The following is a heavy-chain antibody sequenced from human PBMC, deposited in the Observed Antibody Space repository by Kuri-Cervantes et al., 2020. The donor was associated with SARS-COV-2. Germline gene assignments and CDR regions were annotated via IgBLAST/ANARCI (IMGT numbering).Heavy chain of an antibody. D-gene: IGHD3-16*01. J-gene: IGHJ6*02. Sequence: SVKVSCKASGGTFSSYVISWVRQAPGQGLEWMGGIIPILGIANYAQKFQGRVTITADKSTSTAYMELSSLRSEDTAVYYCASSTGGGYYYGMDVWGQGTTVTVSS. CDR1: GGTFSSYV. CDR2: IIPILGIA. CDR3: ASSTGGGYYYGMDV. V-gene: IGHV1-69*10.